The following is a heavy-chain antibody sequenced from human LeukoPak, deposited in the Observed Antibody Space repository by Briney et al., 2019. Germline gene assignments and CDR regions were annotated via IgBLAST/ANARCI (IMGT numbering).Heavy chain of an antibody. V-gene: IGHV3-30*04. J-gene: IGHJ4*02. CDR2: ISYDGGNK. D-gene: IGHD6-6*01. CDR3: VSLGYSSSSVRY. CDR1: GFTFSRSA. Sequence: GGSLRLSCAASGFTFSRSAMHWVRQAPGKGLEWVAIISYDGGNKYYADSVKGRFTISRDNSKNTLYLQLNSLRAEDTAVYFCVSLGYSSSSVRYWGQGTLVTVSS.